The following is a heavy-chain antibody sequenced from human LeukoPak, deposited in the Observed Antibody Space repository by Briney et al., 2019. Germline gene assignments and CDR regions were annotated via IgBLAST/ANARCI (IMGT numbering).Heavy chain of an antibody. CDR1: GFTFSRYG. V-gene: IGHV3-30*18. D-gene: IGHD1-26*01. J-gene: IGHJ4*02. CDR3: AKDRSIVGATTGSDY. Sequence: GGSLRLSCAASGFTFSRYGMHWVRQAPGKGLEWVTVVSDGGTVTYYADSVKGRFTISRDNSRNTLYLQMNSLRAEDTAIYYCAKDRSIVGATTGSDYWGQGTLVTVSS. CDR2: VSDGGTVT.